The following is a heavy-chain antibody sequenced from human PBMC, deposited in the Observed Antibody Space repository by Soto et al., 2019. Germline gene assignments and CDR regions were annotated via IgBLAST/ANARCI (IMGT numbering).Heavy chain of an antibody. CDR3: ARDGYSGYAYFDY. CDR2: ISSSSSYI. CDR1: GFTFSSYS. J-gene: IGHJ4*02. V-gene: IGHV3-21*01. Sequence: VQLVESGGGLVKPGGSLRLSCAASGFTFSSYSMNWVRQAPGKGLEWVSSISSSSSYIYYADSVKGRFTISRDNAKNSLYLQMNSLRAEDTAVYYCARDGYSGYAYFDYWGQGTLVTVSS. D-gene: IGHD5-12*01.